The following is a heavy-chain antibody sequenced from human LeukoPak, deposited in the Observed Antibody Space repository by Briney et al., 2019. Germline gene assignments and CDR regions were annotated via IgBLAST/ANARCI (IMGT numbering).Heavy chain of an antibody. Sequence: SETLSLTCAVYGGSFSGYYWSWIRQPPGKGLEWIGSIYYSGSTYYNPSLKSRVTISVDTSKNQFSLKLSSVTAADTAVYYCARHDYWFDPWGQGTLVTVSS. J-gene: IGHJ5*02. D-gene: IGHD2-21*02. CDR1: GGSFSGYY. CDR2: IYYSGST. V-gene: IGHV4-34*01. CDR3: ARHDYWFDP.